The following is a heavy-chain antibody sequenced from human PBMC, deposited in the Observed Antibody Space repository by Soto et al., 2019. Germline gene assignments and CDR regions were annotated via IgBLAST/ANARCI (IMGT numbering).Heavy chain of an antibody. J-gene: IGHJ6*03. CDR3: ARVSDPVTTSKPYYYYMDV. V-gene: IGHV1-46*03. CDR1: GYTFTSYY. D-gene: IGHD4-4*01. Sequence: ASVKVSCKASGYTFTSYYMHWVRQAPGQGLEWMGITNPSGGSTSYAQKFQGRVTMTRDTSTSTVYMELSSLRSEDTAVYYCARVSDPVTTSKPYYYYMDVWGKGTTVTVSS. CDR2: TNPSGGST.